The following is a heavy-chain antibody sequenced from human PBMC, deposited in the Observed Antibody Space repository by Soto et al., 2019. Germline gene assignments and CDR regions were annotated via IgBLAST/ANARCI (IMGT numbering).Heavy chain of an antibody. CDR3: ARDPYSSSSLHYYYYGMDV. V-gene: IGHV1-69*13. CDR2: IIPIFGTA. CDR1: GGTFSSYA. J-gene: IGHJ6*02. D-gene: IGHD6-6*01. Sequence: SVTVSCKASGGTFSSYAISWVRQAPGQGLEWMGGIIPIFGTANYAQKFQGRVTITADESTSTAYMELSSLRSEDTAVYYCARDPYSSSSLHYYYYGMDVWGQGTTVTVSS.